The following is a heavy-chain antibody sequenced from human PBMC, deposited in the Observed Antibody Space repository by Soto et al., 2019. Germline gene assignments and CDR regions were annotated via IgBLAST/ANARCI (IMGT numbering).Heavy chain of an antibody. D-gene: IGHD6-13*01. CDR2: ISSSGSTI. J-gene: IGHJ6*02. V-gene: IGHV3-48*03. CDR1: GFTFSSYE. CDR3: AKGGAAGTYYYYGMDV. Sequence: GGSLRLSCTASGFTFSSYEMNWVRQAPGKGLEWVSDISSSGSTIYYADSVKGRFTISRDNSKNTLYLQKNSLRAEDTAVYYCAKGGAAGTYYYYGMDVWGQGTTVTVSS.